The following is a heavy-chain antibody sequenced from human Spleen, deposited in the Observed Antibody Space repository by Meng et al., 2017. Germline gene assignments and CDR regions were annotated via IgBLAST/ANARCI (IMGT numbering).Heavy chain of an antibody. V-gene: IGHV3-48*03. CDR3: ARIGYIYDYYYYGMDV. J-gene: IGHJ6*02. CDR1: GFTFSSYE. CDR2: ISSLGDTR. Sequence: GESLKISCAASGFTFSSYEMNWVRQAPGKGLEWVSYISSLGDTRDYPDSVKGRFTISRDNAKNSLFLQLNSLRAEDTAVYFCARIGYIYDYYYYGMDVWGQGTTVTVSS. D-gene: IGHD1-1*01.